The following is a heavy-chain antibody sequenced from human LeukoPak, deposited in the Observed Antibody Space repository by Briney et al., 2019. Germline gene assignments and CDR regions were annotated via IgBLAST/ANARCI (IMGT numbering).Heavy chain of an antibody. D-gene: IGHD5-12*01. CDR3: AREASVGGYDDY. Sequence: ASVKVSCKVSGYTLTEVSMHWVRQAPGKGLEWMGGFDPEDGKTIYAQKFQGRVTMTRNTSISTAYMELSSLRSEDTAVYYCAREASVGGYDDYWGQGTLVTVSS. CDR2: FDPEDGKT. J-gene: IGHJ4*02. CDR1: GYTLTEVS. V-gene: IGHV1-24*01.